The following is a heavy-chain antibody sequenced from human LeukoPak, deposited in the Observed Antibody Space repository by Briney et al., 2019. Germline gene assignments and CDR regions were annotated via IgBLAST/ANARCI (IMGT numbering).Heavy chain of an antibody. CDR1: GGSFSGYY. V-gene: IGHV4-34*01. D-gene: IGHD3-9*01. J-gene: IGHJ5*02. Sequence: SETLSLTCAVYGGSFSGYYWSWIRQPPGKGLEWIGEINHSGSTNYNPSLKSRVTISIDTSKNQFSLKLRSVTAADTAVYYCARGVTYDILTGYDLIQTQNWFDPWGQGTLVTVSS. CDR2: INHSGST. CDR3: ARGVTYDILTGYDLIQTQNWFDP.